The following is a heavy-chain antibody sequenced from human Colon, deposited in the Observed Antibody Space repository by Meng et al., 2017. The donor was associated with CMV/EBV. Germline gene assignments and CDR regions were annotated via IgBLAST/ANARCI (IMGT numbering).Heavy chain of an antibody. CDR3: AKLGYCSTTSCFWGFIDY. CDR1: GFTFSSYA. D-gene: IGHD2-2*01. Sequence: GESLKISCAASGFTFSSYAMSWVRQIPGKGLEWVSSMSGSGDNTYYADSVKSRFTISRDNSKNTLYLQMNSLRNEDTALYSCAKLGYCSTTSCFWGFIDYWGQGTLVTVSS. J-gene: IGHJ4*02. CDR2: MSGSGDNT. V-gene: IGHV3-23*01.